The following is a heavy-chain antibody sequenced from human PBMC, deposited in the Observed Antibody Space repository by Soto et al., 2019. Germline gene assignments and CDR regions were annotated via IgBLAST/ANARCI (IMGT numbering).Heavy chain of an antibody. CDR2: IWYDGSNK. J-gene: IGHJ4*02. Sequence: QVQLVESGGGVVQPGRSLRLSCAASGFTFSSYGMHWVRQAPGKGLEWVAVIWYDGSNKYYADSVKGRFTISRDNSKNTLYLQMNSLRAEETAVYYCARASVYDYVWGSYRYTSGLDYWGQGTLVTVSS. CDR1: GFTFSSYG. CDR3: ARASVYDYVWGSYRYTSGLDY. V-gene: IGHV3-33*01. D-gene: IGHD3-16*02.